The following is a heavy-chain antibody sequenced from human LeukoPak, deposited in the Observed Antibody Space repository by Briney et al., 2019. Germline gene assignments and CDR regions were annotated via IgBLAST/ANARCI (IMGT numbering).Heavy chain of an antibody. J-gene: IGHJ4*02. CDR2: IYHSGST. V-gene: IGHV4-38-2*01. CDR1: GYSISSGYY. CDR3: ARPLYSSSSGFDY. D-gene: IGHD6-6*01. Sequence: PSETLSLTCAVSGYSISSGYYWGWIRQPPGKGLEWIGSIYHSGSTYYNPSLKSRVTISVDTSKNQFSLKLGSVTAADTAVYYCARPLYSSSSGFDYWGQGTLVTVSS.